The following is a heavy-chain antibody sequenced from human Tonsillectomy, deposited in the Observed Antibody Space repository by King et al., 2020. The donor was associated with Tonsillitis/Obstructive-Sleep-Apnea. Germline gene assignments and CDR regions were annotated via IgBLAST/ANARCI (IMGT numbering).Heavy chain of an antibody. CDR1: GYTFTRYA. J-gene: IGHJ4*02. V-gene: IGHV1-18*01. D-gene: IGHD5-12*01. CDR2: ISGYNGNT. Sequence: QLVQSGSEVKKPGASVKVSCKASGYTFTRYAISWVRQAPGQGLEWMGWISGYNGNTNYAQKDQGRVTMTTDTSTSTAYMELRSLRSDDTAVYYCARDTSLVAPFDYWGQGTLITVSS. CDR3: ARDTSLVAPFDY.